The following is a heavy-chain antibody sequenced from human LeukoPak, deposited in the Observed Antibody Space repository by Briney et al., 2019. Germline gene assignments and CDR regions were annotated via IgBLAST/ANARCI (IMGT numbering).Heavy chain of an antibody. CDR2: ISVGGANT. V-gene: IGHV3-23*01. CDR1: GFTFSSYA. D-gene: IGHD6-19*01. CDR3: AKETYSSGWYPYFDY. J-gene: IGHJ4*02. Sequence: GGSLTLSCVASGFTFSSYAMGWARQAPGEGLGWVSGISVGGANTYYADSVKGRFTISRADSKNTLFLQKNSLRAEDTAVYYCAKETYSSGWYPYFDYWGQGTLVTVSS.